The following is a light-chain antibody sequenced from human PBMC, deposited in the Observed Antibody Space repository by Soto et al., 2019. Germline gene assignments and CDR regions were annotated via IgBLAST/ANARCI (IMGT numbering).Light chain of an antibody. CDR2: DAS. Sequence: EILLTQSPVTLSLSPGERATLSCRASQSVSSYLAWYQQKPGQAPRLLIYDASNRATGIPARFSGSGSGTDFTLTISSLEPEDFAVYYCQQRLNWQVTFGQGTRLEIK. CDR3: QQRLNWQVT. V-gene: IGKV3-11*01. CDR1: QSVSSY. J-gene: IGKJ5*01.